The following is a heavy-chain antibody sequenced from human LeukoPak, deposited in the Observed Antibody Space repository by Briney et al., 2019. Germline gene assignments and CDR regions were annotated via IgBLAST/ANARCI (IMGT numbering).Heavy chain of an antibody. CDR2: ISAYNGNT. CDR1: GYTFTSYG. V-gene: IGHV1-18*01. D-gene: IGHD3-22*01. CDR3: ARGSLYDSSGYYARSSYYYYMDV. J-gene: IGHJ6*03. Sequence: ASVKVSCKASGYTFTSYGISWVRQAPGQGLEWMGWISAYNGNTNYAQKLQGRVTMTTDTSTSTAYMELRSLRSDDTAVYYCARGSLYDSSGYYARSSYYYYMDVWGKGTTVTISS.